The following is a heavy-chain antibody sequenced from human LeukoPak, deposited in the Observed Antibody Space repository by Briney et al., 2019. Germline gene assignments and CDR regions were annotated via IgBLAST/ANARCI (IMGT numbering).Heavy chain of an antibody. Sequence: SETLSLTCTVSGGSISSSSYYWGWIRQPPGKGLEWIGSIYHSGSTYYNPSLKSRVTISVDTSKNQFSLKLSSVTAADTAVYYCARDTKGILWFGEQIDYWGQGTLVTVSS. V-gene: IGHV4-39*07. D-gene: IGHD3-10*01. CDR1: GGSISSSSYY. J-gene: IGHJ4*02. CDR3: ARDTKGILWFGEQIDY. CDR2: IYHSGST.